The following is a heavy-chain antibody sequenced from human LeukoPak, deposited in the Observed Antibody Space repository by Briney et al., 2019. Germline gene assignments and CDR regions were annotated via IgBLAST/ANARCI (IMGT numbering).Heavy chain of an antibody. V-gene: IGHV4-30-4*08. CDR2: IYYSGST. D-gene: IGHD3-22*01. CDR3: ARDPLDYDSSGHYFDY. J-gene: IGHJ4*02. CDR1: GGSISSGDYY. Sequence: PSETLSLTCTVSGGSISSGDYYWSWIRQPPGKGLEWIGYIYYSGSTYYNPSLKSRVTISVDTSKNQFSLKLSSVTAADTAVYYCARDPLDYDSSGHYFDYWGQGTLVTVSS.